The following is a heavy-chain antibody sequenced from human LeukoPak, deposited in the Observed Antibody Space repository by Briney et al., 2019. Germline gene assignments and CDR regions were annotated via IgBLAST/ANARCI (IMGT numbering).Heavy chain of an antibody. D-gene: IGHD6-19*01. CDR2: IYYSGST. CDR1: GGSISSYY. J-gene: IGHJ4*02. Sequence: SETLSLTCTVSGGSISSYYWSWIRQPPGKGLEWIGYIYYSGSTNSNPSLKSRVTISVDTSKNQFSLKLSSVTAADTAVYYCARVSSSGWFLDYWGQGTLVTVSS. V-gene: IGHV4-59*01. CDR3: ARVSSSGWFLDY.